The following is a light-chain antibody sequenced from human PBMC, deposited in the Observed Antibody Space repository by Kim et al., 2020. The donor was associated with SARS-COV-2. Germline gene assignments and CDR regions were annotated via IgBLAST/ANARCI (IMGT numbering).Light chain of an antibody. Sequence: SITNSGAGTSSDVVSYNLVAWYQQHPGKAPKLMIYEGSKRPSGVSNRFSGSKSGNTASLTISGLQAEDEADYYCCSYAGSSTSRVFGTGTKVTVL. V-gene: IGLV2-23*01. J-gene: IGLJ1*01. CDR2: EGS. CDR3: CSYAGSSTSRV. CDR1: SSDVVSYNL.